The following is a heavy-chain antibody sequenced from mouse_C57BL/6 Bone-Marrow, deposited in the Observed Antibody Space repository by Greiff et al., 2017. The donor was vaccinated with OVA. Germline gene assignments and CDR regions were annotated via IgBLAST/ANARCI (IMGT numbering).Heavy chain of an antibody. CDR1: GYTFTSYW. V-gene: IGHV1-69*01. CDR3: AREGIWFYFDY. D-gene: IGHD2-2*01. Sequence: QVQLQQPGAELVMPGASVKLSCKASGYTFTSYWMHWVKQRPGQGLEWIGEIDPSDSYTNYNQKFKGKSTLTVDKSYSTAYMQLSSLTSEDSAVYYCAREGIWFYFDYWGQGTTLTVSS. CDR2: IDPSDSYT. J-gene: IGHJ2*01.